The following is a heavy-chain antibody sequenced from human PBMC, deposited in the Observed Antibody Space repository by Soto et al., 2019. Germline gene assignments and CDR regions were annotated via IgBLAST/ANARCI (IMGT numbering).Heavy chain of an antibody. Sequence: QVHLVQSGAEVKKPGASVKVSCKASNETLTTYGISWVRQAPGQGLEWMGWVSGYSGHSSSAQEFQDRVIMTTDTSTDTAYVELRSLTSGDAAVYFCARDRSSSGYYYGMDVWGQGTTVTVSS. V-gene: IGHV1-18*01. CDR1: NETLTTYG. CDR3: ARDRSSSGYYYGMDV. D-gene: IGHD6-6*01. J-gene: IGHJ6*02. CDR2: VSGYSGHS.